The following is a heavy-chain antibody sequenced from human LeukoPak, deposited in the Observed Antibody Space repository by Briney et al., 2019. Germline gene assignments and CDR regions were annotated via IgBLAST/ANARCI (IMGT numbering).Heavy chain of an antibody. V-gene: IGHV4-59*12. Sequence: SETLSLTCTVSGGSISSYYWSWIRQPPGKGLEWIGYIYYSGSTNYNPSLKSRVTISVDTSKNQFSLKLSSVTAADTAVYYCARDYSGSPWPFDYWGQGTLVTVSS. CDR1: GGSISSYY. J-gene: IGHJ4*02. CDR2: IYYSGST. CDR3: ARDYSGSPWPFDY. D-gene: IGHD1-26*01.